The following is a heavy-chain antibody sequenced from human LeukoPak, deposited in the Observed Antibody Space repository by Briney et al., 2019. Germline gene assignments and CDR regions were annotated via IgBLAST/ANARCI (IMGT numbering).Heavy chain of an antibody. V-gene: IGHV4-59*01. Sequence: PSETLSLTCTVSGGSISSYYWSWIGQPPGKGLEWIGYIYYSGRTNYNPSLKSRVTISVDTSKNQFSLKLSSVTAADTAVYYCARVMAAAGPIDYWGQGTLVTVSS. CDR2: IYYSGRT. CDR3: ARVMAAAGPIDY. D-gene: IGHD6-13*01. CDR1: GGSISSYY. J-gene: IGHJ4*02.